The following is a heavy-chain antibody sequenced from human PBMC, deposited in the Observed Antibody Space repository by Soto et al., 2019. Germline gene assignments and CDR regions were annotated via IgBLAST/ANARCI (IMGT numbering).Heavy chain of an antibody. CDR2: ISYDGSNK. D-gene: IGHD2-15*01. V-gene: IGHV3-30*18. Sequence: QVQLVESGGGVVQPGRSLRLSCAASGFTFSSYGMHWVRQAPGKGLEWMAVISYDGSNKYYADSVKGRFTISRDNSKNTLYLQMNSLRAEDTAVYYCAKAVPLVDWGQGTLVTVSS. CDR1: GFTFSSYG. J-gene: IGHJ4*02. CDR3: AKAVPLVD.